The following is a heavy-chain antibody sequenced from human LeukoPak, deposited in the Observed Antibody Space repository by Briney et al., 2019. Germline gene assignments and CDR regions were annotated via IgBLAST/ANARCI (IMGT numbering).Heavy chain of an antibody. D-gene: IGHD2-2*01. CDR2: IYYSGST. CDR3: ARVKGYCGSTSCSPWDY. V-gene: IGHV4-31*03. J-gene: IGHJ4*02. CDR1: GGPISSGGYY. Sequence: SETLSLTCTVSGGPISSGGYYWSWIRQHPGRGLEWIGYIYYSGSTYYNPSLKSRVAMSVDTSKNQFFLKLSSVTAADTAVYYCARVKGYCGSTSCSPWDYWGQGTLVTVSS.